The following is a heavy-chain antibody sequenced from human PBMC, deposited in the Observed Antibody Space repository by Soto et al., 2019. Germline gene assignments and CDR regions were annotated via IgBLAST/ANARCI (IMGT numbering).Heavy chain of an antibody. CDR2: ISSSSSYT. D-gene: IGHD3-22*01. Sequence: XGSLKLSCVASGFTFSDYYMSWIRQAPGRGLEWVSYISSSSSYTNYADSVKGRFTISRDNAKNSLYLQMNSLRAEDTAVYYCASTYYYDSSGYPLSFDYWGQGNLVTVSS. J-gene: IGHJ4*02. CDR3: ASTYYYDSSGYPLSFDY. CDR1: GFTFSDYY. V-gene: IGHV3-11*06.